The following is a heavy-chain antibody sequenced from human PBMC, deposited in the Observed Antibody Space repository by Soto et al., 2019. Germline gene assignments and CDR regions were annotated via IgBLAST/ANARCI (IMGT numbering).Heavy chain of an antibody. CDR3: ARGGSSWYYYYYGMDV. Sequence: PGGSLRLSCAASGFTFSSYGMHWVRQAPGKGLEWVAVIWYDGSSKYYADSVKGRFTISRDNSKNTLYLQMNSLRAEDTAVYYCARGGSSWYYYYYGMDVWGQGTTVTVSS. J-gene: IGHJ6*02. V-gene: IGHV3-33*01. CDR1: GFTFSSYG. D-gene: IGHD6-13*01. CDR2: IWYDGSSK.